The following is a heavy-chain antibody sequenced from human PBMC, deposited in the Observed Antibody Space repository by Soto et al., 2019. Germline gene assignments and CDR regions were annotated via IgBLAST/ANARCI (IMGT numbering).Heavy chain of an antibody. J-gene: IGHJ6*02. V-gene: IGHV3-23*01. Sequence: PWGCMRLSCAASGFTFSSYAMSWVRQAPGKGREWVAAISGRGGSTYYADSGKGRFTISIDNSKNTLYLQMNSVRAEDTAVYYCAKESLRFYYYYFGMDVWGQGTTVTVSS. CDR1: GFTFSSYA. CDR3: AKESLRFYYYYFGMDV. CDR2: ISGRGGST. D-gene: IGHD5-12*01.